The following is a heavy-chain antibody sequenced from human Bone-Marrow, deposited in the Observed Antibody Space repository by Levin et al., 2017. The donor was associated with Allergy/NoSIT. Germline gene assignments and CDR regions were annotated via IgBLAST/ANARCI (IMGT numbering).Heavy chain of an antibody. J-gene: IGHJ6*02. Sequence: SCIVSGFTFSDYSIYWVRQAPGKGLEWVGRIKGKTDGGTTDYAAPVKGRFTISRDDSKNMLYLQMNSLKIEDTAVYYCSTVRYCTSGVCYPRYYYYYGMDVWGQGTTVTVSS. CDR2: IKGKTDGGTT. CDR1: GFTFSDYS. CDR3: STVRYCTSGVCYPRYYYYYGMDV. D-gene: IGHD2-8*01. V-gene: IGHV3-15*07.